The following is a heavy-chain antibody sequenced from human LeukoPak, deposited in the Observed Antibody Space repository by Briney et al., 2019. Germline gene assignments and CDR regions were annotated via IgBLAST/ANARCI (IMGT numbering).Heavy chain of an antibody. J-gene: IGHJ4*02. CDR3: ARDTGRDGGFDY. Sequence: SETLSLTCTVSGDSITSYHWSWIRQPPGKGPEWIGLIHYTGTTNYSPSLRSRVTISVDTSKNQFSLKQSSVTAADTAVYYCARDTGRDGGFDYWGQGTLVTVSS. CDR2: IHYTGTT. CDR1: GDSITSYH. D-gene: IGHD1-1*01. V-gene: IGHV4-59*01.